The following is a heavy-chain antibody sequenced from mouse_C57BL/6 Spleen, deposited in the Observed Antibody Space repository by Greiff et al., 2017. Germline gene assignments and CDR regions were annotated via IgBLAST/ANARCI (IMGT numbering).Heavy chain of an antibody. D-gene: IGHD1-2*01. CDR1: GYSITSGYY. V-gene: IGHV3-6*01. Sequence: ESGPGLVKPSQSLSLTCSVTGYSITSGYYWNWIRQFPGNKLEWMGYISYDGSNNYNPSLKNRISITRDTSKNQFFLKLNSVTTEDTATYYCAREGITTEYFDVWSTGTTVTVSS. J-gene: IGHJ1*03. CDR2: ISYDGSN. CDR3: AREGITTEYFDV.